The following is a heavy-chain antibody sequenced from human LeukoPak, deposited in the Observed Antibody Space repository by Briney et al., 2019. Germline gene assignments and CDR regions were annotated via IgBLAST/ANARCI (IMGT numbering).Heavy chain of an antibody. D-gene: IGHD6-19*01. CDR2: INTNTGNP. CDR1: GYTFTSYA. V-gene: IGHV7-4-1*02. CDR3: ATHIAVAGTSSPNYYYYYYMDV. J-gene: IGHJ6*03. Sequence: GASVKVSCKASGYTFTSYAMNWVRQAPGQGLEWMGWINTNTGNPTYAQGFTGRFVFSLDTSVSTAYLQISSLKAEDTAVYYCATHIAVAGTSSPNYYYYYYMDVWGKGTTVTVSS.